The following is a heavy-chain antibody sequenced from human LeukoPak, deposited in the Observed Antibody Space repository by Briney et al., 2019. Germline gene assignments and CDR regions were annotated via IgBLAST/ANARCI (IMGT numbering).Heavy chain of an antibody. CDR1: GGSFSGYY. CDR2: INHSGST. D-gene: IGHD2-8*01. Sequence: KSSETLSLTCAVYGGSFSGYYWSWIRQPPGKGLEWIGEINHSGSTNYNPSLKSRVTISVDTSKNQFSLKLNSVTVADTAVYYCARGQILINYWGQGTLVTVSS. J-gene: IGHJ4*02. V-gene: IGHV4-34*01. CDR3: ARGQILINY.